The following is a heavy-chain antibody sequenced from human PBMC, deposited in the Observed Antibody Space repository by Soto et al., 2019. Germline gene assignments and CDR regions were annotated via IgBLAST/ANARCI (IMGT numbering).Heavy chain of an antibody. CDR3: AREPLRGGSYYFDY. J-gene: IGHJ4*02. CDR2: IWYDGSNK. CDR1: GFTFSSYG. V-gene: IGHV3-33*01. D-gene: IGHD1-26*01. Sequence: QVQLVESGGGVVQPGRSLRLSCAASGFTFSSYGMHWVRQAPGKGLEWVAVIWYDGSNKYYADSVKGRFTISRDNSKNTLYLQMNSLRAEDTAVYYCAREPLRGGSYYFDYWGQGTLVTVSS.